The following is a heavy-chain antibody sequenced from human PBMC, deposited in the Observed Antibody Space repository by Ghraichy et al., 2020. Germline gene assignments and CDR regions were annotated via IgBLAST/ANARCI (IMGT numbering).Heavy chain of an antibody. V-gene: IGHV3-23*01. CDR3: AKVGNYYYYGFDV. Sequence: GGSLRLSCVASGFTFSNYGMTWVRQAPGKGLEWVSSISGSGGSTYYADSVKGRFTISRDNSKNTLYLQMNSLRAEDTAIYYCAKVGNYYYYGFDVWGQGTTVTVSS. D-gene: IGHD1-26*01. J-gene: IGHJ6*02. CDR1: GFTFSNYG. CDR2: ISGSGGST.